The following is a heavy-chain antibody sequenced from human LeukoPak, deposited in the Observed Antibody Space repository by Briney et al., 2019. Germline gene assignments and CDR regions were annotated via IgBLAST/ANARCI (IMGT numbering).Heavy chain of an antibody. V-gene: IGHV3-48*01. CDR2: ISSSSSTI. Sequence: PGGSLRLSCAASGFTFSSYSMNWVRQAPGKGLEWVSYISSSSSTIYYADSVKGRFTISRDNAKNSLYLQMNSLRAEDTAVCYCARDPRKYSSTPGAFDIWGQGTMVTVSS. D-gene: IGHD6-13*01. CDR3: ARDPRKYSSTPGAFDI. CDR1: GFTFSSYS. J-gene: IGHJ3*02.